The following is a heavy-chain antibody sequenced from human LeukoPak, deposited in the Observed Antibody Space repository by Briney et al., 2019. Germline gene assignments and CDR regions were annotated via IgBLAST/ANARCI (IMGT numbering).Heavy chain of an antibody. CDR1: GFTFSDYY. CDR2: ISSSGSTI. Sequence: GGSLRLSCAASGFTFSDYYMSWIRQAPGKGLEWVSYISSSGSTIYYADSVKGRFTISRDNAKNSLYLQMNSLRAEDTAVYYCARDAMVRGVIRPSNYYMDVWGKGTTVTVSS. J-gene: IGHJ6*03. D-gene: IGHD3-10*01. V-gene: IGHV3-11*04. CDR3: ARDAMVRGVIRPSNYYMDV.